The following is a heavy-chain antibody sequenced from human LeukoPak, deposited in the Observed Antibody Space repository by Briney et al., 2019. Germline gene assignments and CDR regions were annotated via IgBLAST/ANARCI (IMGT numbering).Heavy chain of an antibody. CDR2: IWYDGSNK. D-gene: IGHD2-21*02. CDR3: ARAYCGGDCDYFDY. Sequence: GGSLRLSCAASGFTFSSYAMHWVRQAPGKGLEWVAVIWYDGSNKYYADSVKGRFTISRDNSKNTLYLQMNSLRAEDTAVYYCARAYCGGDCDYFDYWGQGTLVTVSS. J-gene: IGHJ4*02. CDR1: GFTFSSYA. V-gene: IGHV3-33*08.